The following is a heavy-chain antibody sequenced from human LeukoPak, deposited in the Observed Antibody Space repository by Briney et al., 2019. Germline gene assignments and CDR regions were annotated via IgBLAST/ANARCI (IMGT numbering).Heavy chain of an antibody. CDR2: ISWNSGSI. CDR3: AKSPIFGVVTPYYFDY. D-gene: IGHD3-3*01. J-gene: IGHJ4*02. V-gene: IGHV3-9*01. CDR1: GFTFDDYA. Sequence: GGSLRLSCAASGFTFDDYAMPWVRQAPGKGLEWVSGISWNSGSIGYADSVKGRFTISRDNAKNSLYLQMNSLRAEDTALYYCAKSPIFGVVTPYYFDYWGQGTLVTVSS.